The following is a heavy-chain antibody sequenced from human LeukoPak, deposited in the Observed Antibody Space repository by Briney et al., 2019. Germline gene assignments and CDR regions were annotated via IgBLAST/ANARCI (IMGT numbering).Heavy chain of an antibody. J-gene: IGHJ3*02. CDR2: VRYDGSDK. D-gene: IGHD5-24*01. CDR1: GFTFSNHG. V-gene: IGHV3-30*02. CDR3: AKVYLRRRDGYNTNAFDI. Sequence: PGGSLRLSCAASGFTFSNHGIHWVRQAPGKGLEWVAFVRYDGSDKYYADSVKGRFTISRDNSKNSVYMQMNSLRAEDTAVYYCAKVYLRRRDGYNTNAFDIWGQGTMVTVSS.